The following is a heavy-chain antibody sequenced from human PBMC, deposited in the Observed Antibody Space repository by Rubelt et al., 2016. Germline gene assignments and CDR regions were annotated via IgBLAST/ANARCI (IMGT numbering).Heavy chain of an antibody. D-gene: IGHD2-2*01. CDR3: ARHEYGSETSCYDI. CDR1: GFTFSSCE. V-gene: IGHV3-48*03. Sequence: EVQLVESGGGLVQPGGSLRLSCAASGFTFSSCEMNWVRQAPGKGLEWIGEINHGGSTNYNTSLKSRVTISIDTSRNQFSLKRTAVTAADTAVYYCARHEYGSETSCYDIWGQGSLVTVSS. J-gene: IGHJ4*02. CDR2: INHGGST.